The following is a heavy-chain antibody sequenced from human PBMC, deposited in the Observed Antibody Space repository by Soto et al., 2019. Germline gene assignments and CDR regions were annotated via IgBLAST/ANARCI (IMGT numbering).Heavy chain of an antibody. J-gene: IGHJ4*02. Sequence: ASVKVSCKASGGTFSSYAISWVRQAPGQGLEWMGGIIPIFGTANYAQKFQGRVTITADKSTSTAYMELSSLRSEDTAVYYCARDKRGYSGYDQGSVYFDYWGQGTLVTVSS. CDR3: ARDKRGYSGYDQGSVYFDY. CDR1: GGTFSSYA. V-gene: IGHV1-69*06. CDR2: IIPIFGTA. D-gene: IGHD5-12*01.